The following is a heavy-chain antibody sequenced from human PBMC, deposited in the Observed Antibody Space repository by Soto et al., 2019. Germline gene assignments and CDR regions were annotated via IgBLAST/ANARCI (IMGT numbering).Heavy chain of an antibody. V-gene: IGHV3-23*01. Sequence: EVQVLESGGGLAQPGGSLRLSCATSGFAFSSNGMSWVRQAPGKGLDWVSGISGGGRNTYYADSVKGRFTISRDNSKNTLFLQMNSLRVEDTAVYYCAKNGLRDSPSAIDSWGQGTLVTVSS. CDR2: ISGGGRNT. D-gene: IGHD2-8*01. CDR1: GFAFSSNG. CDR3: AKNGLRDSPSAIDS. J-gene: IGHJ4*02.